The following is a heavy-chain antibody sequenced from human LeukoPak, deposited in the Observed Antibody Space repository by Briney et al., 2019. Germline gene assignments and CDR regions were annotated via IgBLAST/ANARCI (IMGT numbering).Heavy chain of an antibody. Sequence: GSSVKVSCKASGGTFSSYAISWVRQAPGQGLEWMGGIIPIFGTANYAQEFQGRVTITADESTSTAYMELSSLRSEDTAVYCCARDRWVEGFDPWGQGTLVTVSS. CDR1: GGTFSSYA. J-gene: IGHJ5*02. V-gene: IGHV1-69*01. CDR3: ARDRWVEGFDP. CDR2: IIPIFGTA. D-gene: IGHD5-24*01.